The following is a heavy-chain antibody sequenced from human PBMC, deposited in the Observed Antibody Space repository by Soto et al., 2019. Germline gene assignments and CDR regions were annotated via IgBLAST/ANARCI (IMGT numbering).Heavy chain of an antibody. CDR2: ISPYNGRT. D-gene: IGHD6-6*01. CDR3: TTDVVSSSGYYYYYGMDV. V-gene: IGHV1-18*01. CDR1: GYSLSIYG. Sequence: GASADVTWAESGYSLSIYGIAWVRQVPDQGPEWMGWISPYNGRTNYAQNVQGRVVMTADTSTNIVYLEVRSLTSDDTAVYYCTTDVVSSSGYYYYYGMDVWGQGTTVPFSS. J-gene: IGHJ6*02.